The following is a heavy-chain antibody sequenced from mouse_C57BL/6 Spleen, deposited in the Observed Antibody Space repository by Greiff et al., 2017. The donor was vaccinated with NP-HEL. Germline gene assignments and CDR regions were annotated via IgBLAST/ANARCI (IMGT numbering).Heavy chain of an antibody. V-gene: IGHV5-17*01. CDR1: GFTFSDYG. J-gene: IGHJ4*01. D-gene: IGHD3-3*01. CDR2: ISSGSSTI. Sequence: VQLKESGGGLVKPGGSLKLSCAASGFTFSDYGMHWVRQAPEKGLEWVAYISSGSSTIYYADTVKGRFTISRDNAKNTLFLQMTSLRSEDTAMYYCAREVGQGGYYAMDYWGQGTSVTVSS. CDR3: AREVGQGGYYAMDY.